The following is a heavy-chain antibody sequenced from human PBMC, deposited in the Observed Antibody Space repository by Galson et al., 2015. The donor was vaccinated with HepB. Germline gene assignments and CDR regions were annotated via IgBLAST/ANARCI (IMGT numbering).Heavy chain of an antibody. V-gene: IGHV3-21*01. CDR1: GFTFSSYS. J-gene: IGHJ4*02. D-gene: IGHD1-26*01. CDR3: ARDRGLWGSYTRTFPIDY. CDR2: ISSSSSYI. Sequence: SLRLSCAASGFTFSSYSMNWVRQAPGKGLEWVSSISSSSSYIYYADSVKGRFTISRDNAKNSLYLQMNSLRAEDTAVYYCARDRGLWGSYTRTFPIDYWGQGTLVTVSS.